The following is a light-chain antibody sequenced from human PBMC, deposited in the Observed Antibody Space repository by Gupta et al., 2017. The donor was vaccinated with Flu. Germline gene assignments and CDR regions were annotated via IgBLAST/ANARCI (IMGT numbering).Light chain of an antibody. V-gene: IGKV1-12*01. CDR2: SAT. Sequence: GDTVTITCRARHAVGRWLAWYQQKSGKAPKLLFYSATTLQSGVPSRFSGRCAGTDFTLTINGLQPEDFATYYCQQADSFPRTFGQGTKVE. CDR1: HAVGRW. J-gene: IGKJ2*02. CDR3: QQADSFPRT.